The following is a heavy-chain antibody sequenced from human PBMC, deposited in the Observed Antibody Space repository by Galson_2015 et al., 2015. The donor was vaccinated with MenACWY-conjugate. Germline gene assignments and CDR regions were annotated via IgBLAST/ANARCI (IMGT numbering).Heavy chain of an antibody. Sequence: SLRLSCAASGFTFSSYAMSWVRQAPGKGLEWVSAISSSSTIYYADSVKGRFTISRDNAKNSLYLQMNSLRAEDTAVYYCASHRDSSGYYLGYWGQGTLVTVSS. D-gene: IGHD3-22*01. V-gene: IGHV3-69-1*01. J-gene: IGHJ4*02. CDR1: GFTFSSYA. CDR3: ASHRDSSGYYLGY. CDR2: ISSSSTI.